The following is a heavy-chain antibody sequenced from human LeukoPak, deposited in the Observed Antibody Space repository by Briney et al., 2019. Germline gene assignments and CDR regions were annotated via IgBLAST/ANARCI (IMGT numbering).Heavy chain of an antibody. Sequence: PGGSLRLSCAASGFTFSSYSMNWVRQAPGKGLEWVSSISSSSSYIYYADSVKGRFTISRDSAKNSLYLQMNSLRAEDTAVYYCARGWTTVKEGAFDIWGQGTMVTVSS. CDR2: ISSSSSYI. CDR1: GFTFSSYS. CDR3: ARGWTTVKEGAFDI. V-gene: IGHV3-21*01. J-gene: IGHJ3*02. D-gene: IGHD4-11*01.